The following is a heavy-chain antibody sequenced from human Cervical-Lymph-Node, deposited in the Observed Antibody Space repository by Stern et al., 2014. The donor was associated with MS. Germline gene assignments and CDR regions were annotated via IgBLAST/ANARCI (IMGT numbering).Heavy chain of an antibody. CDR3: ARTFRGTPGYYGMDV. CDR1: GGTFTTST. D-gene: IGHD2-15*01. Sequence: QVQLMQSGAEVKKPGSSVKVSCKASGGTFTTSTICWIRQAPGQGLEWMGGIIPIFATTNYAQKFQGRVTMTADESTNTVYMELSSLRSEDTAVYYCARTFRGTPGYYGMDVWGQGTTVTVSS. J-gene: IGHJ6*02. CDR2: IIPIFATT. V-gene: IGHV1-69*01.